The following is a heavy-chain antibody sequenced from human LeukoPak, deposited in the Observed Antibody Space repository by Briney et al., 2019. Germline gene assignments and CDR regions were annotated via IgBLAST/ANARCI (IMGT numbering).Heavy chain of an antibody. CDR2: VHPDNGNT. CDR3: ATGPRNDP. D-gene: IGHD1-14*01. CDR1: GYPFTKWE. J-gene: IGHJ5*02. V-gene: IGHV1-8*01. Sequence: ASVKVSCKTSGYPFTKWEINWVRQAAGQGLKWLGWVHPDNGNTYYAQRFRGRVTMSRDTSATTAYMELSGLRSNDTAVYFCATGPRNDPWGQGTLVTVSS.